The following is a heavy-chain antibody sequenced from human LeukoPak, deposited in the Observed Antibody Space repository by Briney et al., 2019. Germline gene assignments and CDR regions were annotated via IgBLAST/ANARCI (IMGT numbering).Heavy chain of an antibody. D-gene: IGHD1-26*01. J-gene: IGHJ6*03. CDR1: GGSISSYY. Sequence: SETLSLTCTVSGGSISSYYWSWIRQPPGKGLEWIGYIYYSGSTNYNPSLKSRVTISVDTSKNQFSLKLSSVTAADTAVYYCAGVGATNYYYYYMDVWGKGTTVTISS. V-gene: IGHV4-59*01. CDR3: AGVGATNYYYYYMDV. CDR2: IYYSGST.